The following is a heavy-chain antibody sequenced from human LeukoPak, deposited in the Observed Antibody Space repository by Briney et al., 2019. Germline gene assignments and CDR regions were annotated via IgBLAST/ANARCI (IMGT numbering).Heavy chain of an antibody. V-gene: IGHV1-2*02. J-gene: IGHJ6*02. D-gene: IGHD6-13*01. CDR3: ARDETAATGIAMDV. Sequence: ASVKVSCKASGYTFTAYYFHRVRLAPGQGLEWMGWINLNSGVTRYAQKFQDSVTMTRDTSINTAYMELSRLRSDDTAVYYCARDETAATGIAMDVWGQGTTVTVSS. CDR2: INLNSGVT. CDR1: GYTFTAYY.